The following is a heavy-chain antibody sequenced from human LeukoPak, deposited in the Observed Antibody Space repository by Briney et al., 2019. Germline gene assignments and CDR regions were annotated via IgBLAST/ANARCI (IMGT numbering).Heavy chain of an antibody. CDR3: AKGCNWNSHYYYMDV. CDR2: INQGGSES. V-gene: IGHV3-7*03. CDR1: GFTFSTYW. Sequence: PGGSLRLSCAASGFTFSTYWMTWVRQAPGKGLEWVANINQGGSESYYVDSVKGRFTISRDNSKNSLYLQMNSLGTEDTALYYCAKGCNWNSHYYYMDVWGKGTTVTISS. D-gene: IGHD1-7*01. J-gene: IGHJ6*03.